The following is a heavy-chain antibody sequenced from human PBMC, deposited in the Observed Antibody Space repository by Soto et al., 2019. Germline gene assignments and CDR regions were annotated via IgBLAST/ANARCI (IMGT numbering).Heavy chain of an antibody. Sequence: GGSLRLSCAASGFTFSSYGMHWVRQAPGKGLEWVAVISYDGGNTYYGDSVKGRFTISRDNPKNTLYLQMNSLRTEDTAVYYCAKVTGYCSSSSCSRDYYYYYGLDVWGQGTTVTVSS. V-gene: IGHV3-30*18. D-gene: IGHD2-2*01. CDR2: ISYDGGNT. CDR1: GFTFSSYG. J-gene: IGHJ6*02. CDR3: AKVTGYCSSSSCSRDYYYYYGLDV.